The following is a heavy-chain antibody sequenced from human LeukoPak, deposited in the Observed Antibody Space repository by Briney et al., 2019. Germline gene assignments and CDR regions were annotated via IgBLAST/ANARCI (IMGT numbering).Heavy chain of an antibody. Sequence: PSGTLSLTCAVSGGSISSSNWWSWVRQPPGKGLEWIGEIYHSGSTNYNPSLKSRVTISVDTSKNQFSLKLSSVTAADTAVYYCARRGDSSSWYFDYWGQGTLVTVSS. J-gene: IGHJ4*02. V-gene: IGHV4-4*02. CDR2: IYHSGST. CDR3: ARRGDSSSWYFDY. D-gene: IGHD6-13*01. CDR1: GGSISSSNW.